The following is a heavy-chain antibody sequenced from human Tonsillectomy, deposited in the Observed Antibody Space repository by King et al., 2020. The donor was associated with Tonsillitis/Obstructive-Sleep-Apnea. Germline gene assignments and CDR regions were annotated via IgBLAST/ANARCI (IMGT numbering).Heavy chain of an antibody. D-gene: IGHD1-26*01. CDR1: GGSFSGYY. CDR2: INHSGST. Sequence: VQLPQWGAGLLKPSETLSLTCAVYGGSFSGYYWSWIRQPPGKGLEWIGEINHSGSTNYNPSLKSRVTISVDTSKNQFSLKLSSVTAADTAVYYCASASPGSVPLLFGVGATTTSFDYWGQGTLVTVSS. J-gene: IGHJ4*02. V-gene: IGHV4-34*01. CDR3: ASASPGSVPLLFGVGATTTSFDY.